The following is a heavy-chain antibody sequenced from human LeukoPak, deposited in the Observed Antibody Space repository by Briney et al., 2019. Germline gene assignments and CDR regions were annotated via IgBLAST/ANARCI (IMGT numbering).Heavy chain of an antibody. J-gene: IGHJ4*02. CDR1: GYSFNDYY. V-gene: IGHV1-2*02. Sequence: GASVNVSCKASGYSFNDYYIHWLRQAPGQGLEWMGWINPNSGGTNYAQNFQGRVTMTRDTSITTAYMELSGLTSDDTALYYCARNYGGTSKYFDCWGPGTLVTVSS. D-gene: IGHD4-23*01. CDR2: INPNSGGT. CDR3: ARNYGGTSKYFDC.